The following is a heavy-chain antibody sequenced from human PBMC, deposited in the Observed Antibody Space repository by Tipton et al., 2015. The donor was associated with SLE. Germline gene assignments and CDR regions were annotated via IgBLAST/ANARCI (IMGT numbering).Heavy chain of an antibody. CDR2: IYYTGDT. CDR3: ARSTDQNWFDP. CDR1: ADSIRRSY. J-gene: IGHJ5*02. D-gene: IGHD2-2*01. V-gene: IGHV4-59*12. Sequence: LRLSCSVSADSIRRSYWSWIRQPPGKGLEWIGYIYYTGDTNYNPSLKSRVTISADTSKNQISLKLNSVTAADTAVYYCARSTDQNWFDPWGQGTLVTVSS.